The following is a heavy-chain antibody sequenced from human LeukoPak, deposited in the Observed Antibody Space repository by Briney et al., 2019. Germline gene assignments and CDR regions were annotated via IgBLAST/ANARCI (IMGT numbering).Heavy chain of an antibody. CDR2: INQGGSGK. Sequence: GGSLRLSCAASGFPFSNYWMTWVRQAPGKGLEWVANINQGGSGKYYVDSVKGQFTISRDNAKNLLYLQINSLRAEDTAVYFCARDGVTNSYDYYGLDVWGQGTTVSVSS. CDR3: ARDGVTNSYDYYGLDV. CDR1: GFPFSNYW. V-gene: IGHV3-7*03. D-gene: IGHD3-10*01. J-gene: IGHJ6*02.